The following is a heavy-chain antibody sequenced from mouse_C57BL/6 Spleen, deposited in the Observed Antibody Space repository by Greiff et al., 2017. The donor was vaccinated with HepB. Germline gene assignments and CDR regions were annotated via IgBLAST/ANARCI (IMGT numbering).Heavy chain of an antibody. V-gene: IGHV1-55*01. D-gene: IGHD1-1*01. CDR2: IYPGSGST. J-gene: IGHJ2*01. CDR1: GYTFTSYW. CDR3: ARDYYGSSYYFDY. Sequence: VQLQQSGAELVKPGASVKMSCKASGYTFTSYWITWVKQRPGQGLEWIGDIYPGSGSTNYNEKFKSKATLTVDTSSSTAYMQRSSQTFEDSAVYYCARDYYGSSYYFDYWGQGTTLTVSS.